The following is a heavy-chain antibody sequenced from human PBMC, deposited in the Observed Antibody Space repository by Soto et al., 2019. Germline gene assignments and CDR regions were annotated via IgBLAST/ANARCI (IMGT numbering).Heavy chain of an antibody. Sequence: GGSLRLSCAASGFTFSSYGMHWVRQAPGKGLEWVAVIWYGGSNKYYADPVKGRFTISRDNSKNTLYLQMNSLRAEDTAVYYCARGFGDRYYFDYWGQGTLVTVSS. CDR2: IWYGGSNK. D-gene: IGHD3-10*01. CDR3: ARGFGDRYYFDY. CDR1: GFTFSSYG. J-gene: IGHJ4*02. V-gene: IGHV3-33*01.